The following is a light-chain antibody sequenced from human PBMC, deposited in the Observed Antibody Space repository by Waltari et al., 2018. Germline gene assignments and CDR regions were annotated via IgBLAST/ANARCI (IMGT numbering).Light chain of an antibody. J-gene: IGKJ4*01. Sequence: EIVMTQSPATLSLSPGETATLSCRASQNIGTYLAWYQQKPGQAPKLLVQSAYFRAAGIPDRFSGSGSRTDFTLTISHLESEDVAVYYCQQYNDLFLTFGGGTTVEIK. V-gene: IGKV3D-15*03. CDR3: QQYNDLFLT. CDR1: QNIGTY. CDR2: SAY.